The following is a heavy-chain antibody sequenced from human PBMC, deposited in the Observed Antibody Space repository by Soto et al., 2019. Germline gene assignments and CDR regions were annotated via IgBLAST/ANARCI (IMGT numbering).Heavy chain of an antibody. CDR3: ARSYSAGRGGFDY. D-gene: IGHD1-26*01. CDR1: GFTFSSNS. V-gene: IGHV3-48*01. Sequence: EVQLVESGGGLVQPGGSLRLSCAASGFTFSSNSMNWVRQAPGKGLEWVSYISSSSSTIYYADSVKGRITISRDNAKNSLYLQMNSLRAEDTAVYFCARSYSAGRGGFDYWGQGTLVTVSS. J-gene: IGHJ4*02. CDR2: ISSSSSTI.